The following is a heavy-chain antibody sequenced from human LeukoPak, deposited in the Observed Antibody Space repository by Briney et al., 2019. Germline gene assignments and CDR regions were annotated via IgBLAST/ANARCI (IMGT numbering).Heavy chain of an antibody. Sequence: GGSLRLSCAVSGFTFSHYWMNWVRQAPGKGLEWVANIKPDGSDTYYMDSVEGRFTISRDNAMSSLYLQMNSLRAEDTAVYYCARVGYNNYDLDFWGQGTLVTVSS. CDR3: ARVGYNNYDLDF. CDR1: GFTFSHYW. V-gene: IGHV3-7*01. D-gene: IGHD3-3*01. CDR2: IKPDGSDT. J-gene: IGHJ4*02.